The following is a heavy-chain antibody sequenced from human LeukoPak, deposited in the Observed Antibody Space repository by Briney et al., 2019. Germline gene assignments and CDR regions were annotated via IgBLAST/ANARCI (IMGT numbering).Heavy chain of an antibody. D-gene: IGHD2-21*02. CDR2: IYYSGST. J-gene: IGHJ3*01. CDR3: ARSCGGDCNSSAFDF. V-gene: IGHV4-59*01. Sequence: SETLSLTCTVSGGSINNYYWSWIRQPPGKGLEWIGYIYYSGSTNYNPSLRGRVTMSVDTSKNQFSLKLTSVTAADTAVYYCARSCGGDCNSSAFDFWGQGTMATVSS. CDR1: GGSINNYY.